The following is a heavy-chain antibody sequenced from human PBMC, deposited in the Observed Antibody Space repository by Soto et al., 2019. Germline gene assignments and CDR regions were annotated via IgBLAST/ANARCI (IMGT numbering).Heavy chain of an antibody. J-gene: IGHJ4*02. CDR3: ARGIRSLPFSAFDY. V-gene: IGHV4-59*08. CDR2: IYYSGST. D-gene: IGHD6-13*01. Sequence: PSETLSLTCTVSGGSISSYYWSWIRQHPGKGLEWIGYIYYSGSTNYNPSLKSRVTISVDTSKNQFSLKLSSVTAADTAVYYCARGIRSLPFSAFDYWGQGTLVTVSS. CDR1: GGSISSYY.